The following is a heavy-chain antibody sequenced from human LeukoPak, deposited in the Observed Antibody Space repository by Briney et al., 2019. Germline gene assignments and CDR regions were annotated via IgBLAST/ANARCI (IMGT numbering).Heavy chain of an antibody. CDR1: GYTFTSYY. J-gene: IGHJ6*02. CDR3: ARERITMIVVVNYYGMDV. V-gene: IGHV1-46*01. Sequence: ASVKVSCKASGYTFTSYYMHWVRQAPGQGLEWMGIINPSGGSTGYAQKFQGRVTMTRDTSTSTVYMELSSLRSEDTAVYYCARERITMIVVVNYYGMDVWGQGTTVTVSS. D-gene: IGHD3-22*01. CDR2: INPSGGST.